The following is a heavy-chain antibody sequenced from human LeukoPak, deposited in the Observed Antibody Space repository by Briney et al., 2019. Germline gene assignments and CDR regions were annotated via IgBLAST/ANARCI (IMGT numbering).Heavy chain of an antibody. CDR2: ISYDGSTK. V-gene: IGHV3-30*04. J-gene: IGHJ6*02. CDR1: GFTFSSFA. D-gene: IGHD6-13*01. CDR3: AKAASSSWPSYYYGMDV. Sequence: SGRSLRLSCAASGFTFSSFAMHWVRQAPGKGLQWVAAISYDGSTKYYSDSVKGRFTISKDNSKNTVYLQMSSLRVDDTAVYYCAKAASSSWPSYYYGMDVWGQGTTVTVSS.